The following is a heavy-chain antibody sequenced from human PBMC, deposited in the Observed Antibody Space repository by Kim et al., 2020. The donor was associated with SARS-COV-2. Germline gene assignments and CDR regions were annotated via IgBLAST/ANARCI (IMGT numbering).Heavy chain of an antibody. CDR1: GGSFSGYY. CDR3: ARGPRDCSGGGCYFPFDY. D-gene: IGHD2-15*01. CDR2: INHSGST. J-gene: IGHJ4*02. Sequence: SETLSLTCAVYGGSFSGYYWSWIRQAPGKGLEWIGEINHSGSTNYNPSLKSRVTISGDTSKNQFSLKLSSVTAADTAVYYCARGPRDCSGGGCYFPFDYWGQGTLVTVSS. V-gene: IGHV4-34*01.